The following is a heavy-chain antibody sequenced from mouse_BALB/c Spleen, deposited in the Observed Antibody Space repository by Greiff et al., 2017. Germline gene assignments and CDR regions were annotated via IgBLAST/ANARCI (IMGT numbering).Heavy chain of an antibody. D-gene: IGHD2-2*01. Sequence: VHVKQSGAELVKPGASVKLSCTASGFNIKDTYMHWVKQRPEQGLEWIGRIDPANGNTKYDPKFQGKATITADTSSNTAYLQLSSLTSEDTAVYYCARYGSYAMDYWGQGTSVTVSS. CDR3: ARYGSYAMDY. V-gene: IGHV14-3*02. CDR1: GFNIKDTY. J-gene: IGHJ4*01. CDR2: IDPANGNT.